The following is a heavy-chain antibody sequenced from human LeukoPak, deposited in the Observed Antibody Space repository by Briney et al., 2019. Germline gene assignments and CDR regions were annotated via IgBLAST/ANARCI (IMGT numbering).Heavy chain of an antibody. D-gene: IGHD3-10*01. J-gene: IGHJ6*03. CDR2: IRYDGSNK. CDR3: AKGGAIGSGSYYYYYYMDV. CDR1: GFTFSSYG. V-gene: IGHV3-30*02. Sequence: PGGSLRLSCAASGFTFSSYGMHWVRQAPGKGLGWVAFIRYDGSNKYYADSVKGRFTISRDNSKNTLYLQMNSLRAEDTAVYYCAKGGAIGSGSYYYYYYMDVWGKGTTVTISS.